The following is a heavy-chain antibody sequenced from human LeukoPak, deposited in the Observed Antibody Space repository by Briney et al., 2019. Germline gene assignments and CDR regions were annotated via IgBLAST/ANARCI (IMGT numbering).Heavy chain of an antibody. J-gene: IGHJ4*02. V-gene: IGHV3-23*01. CDR1: GFTFSSYA. D-gene: IGHD3-3*01. Sequence: GGSLRLSCAASGFTFSSYAMSWVRQAPGKGLKWVSGISASGGSTYYADSVKGRFTISRDNSKNTLYLQMNSLRAEDTAVYYCAKGIWSGYRWYFDYWGQGTLVTVSS. CDR2: ISASGGST. CDR3: AKGIWSGYRWYFDY.